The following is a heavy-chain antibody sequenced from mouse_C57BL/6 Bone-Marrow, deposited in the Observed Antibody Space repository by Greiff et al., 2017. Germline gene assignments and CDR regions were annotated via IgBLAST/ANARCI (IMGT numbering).Heavy chain of an antibody. CDR1: GFNIKDDY. V-gene: IGHV14-4*01. J-gene: IGHJ3*01. CDR2: IDPENGDT. CDR3: TRIAY. Sequence: EVQLQQSGAELVRPGASVKLSCTASGFNIKDDYMHWVKQRHEQGLEWIGLIDPENGDTESASKFQGKATITVDTSSNTAYLQLSSLTSEDTAVYYCTRIAYWGQGTLVTVSA.